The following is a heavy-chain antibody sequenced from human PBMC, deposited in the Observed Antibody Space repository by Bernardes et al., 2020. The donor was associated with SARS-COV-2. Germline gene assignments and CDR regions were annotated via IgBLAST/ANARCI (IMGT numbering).Heavy chain of an antibody. D-gene: IGHD3-10*01. CDR1: GGSFSGYY. Sequence: SETLSLTCAVYGGSFSGYYWTWIRQAPGKGLEWIGEINHSGNAYYNPSLKSRVTISVDTSEHQFSLKLISVTAADTAVYYCARPPGGWYFDLWGRGTLVTVSS. CDR3: ARPPGGWYFDL. CDR2: INHSGNA. J-gene: IGHJ2*01. V-gene: IGHV4-34*01.